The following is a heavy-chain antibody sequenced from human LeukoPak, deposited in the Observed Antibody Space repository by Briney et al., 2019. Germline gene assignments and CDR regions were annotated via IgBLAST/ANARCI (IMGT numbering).Heavy chain of an antibody. CDR2: INSRGGTT. D-gene: IGHD2-21*01. V-gene: IGHV3-48*03. CDR1: GFAITTYE. J-gene: IGHJ4*02. Sequence: GGSLRLSCAASGFAITTYEMNWVRQAPGKGLEWVSYINSRGGTTFYADSVKGRFTFSRDNGKNSLYLQMNSLRAEDTAVYYCARDGDGLIFPTDSWGQGTLVTVSS. CDR3: ARDGDGLIFPTDS.